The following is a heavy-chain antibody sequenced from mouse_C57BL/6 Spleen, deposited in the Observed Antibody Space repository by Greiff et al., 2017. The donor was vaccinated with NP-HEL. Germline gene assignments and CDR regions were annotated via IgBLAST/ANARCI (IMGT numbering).Heavy chain of an antibody. D-gene: IGHD2-5*01. CDR3: ARKDGSNYPYYYAMDY. CDR1: GYTFTSYG. Sequence: QVQLQQSGAELARPGASVKLSCKASGYTFTSYGISWVKQRTGQGLEWIGEIYPRSGNTYYNEKFKGKATLTADKSSSTAYMELRSLTSEDSAVYFCARKDGSNYPYYYAMDYWGQGTSVTVSS. J-gene: IGHJ4*01. CDR2: IYPRSGNT. V-gene: IGHV1-81*01.